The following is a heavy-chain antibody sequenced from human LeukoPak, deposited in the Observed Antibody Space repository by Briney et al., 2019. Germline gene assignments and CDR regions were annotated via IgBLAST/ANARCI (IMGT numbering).Heavy chain of an antibody. CDR1: GFTFSSYA. CDR3: ARPESGNYYFDY. D-gene: IGHD1-14*01. CDR2: ISGSGGST. Sequence: GGSLRLSCAASGFTFSSYAMSWVRQAPGKGLEWVSAISGSGGSTYYADSVKGRFTISRDNSKNTVYLQMNSLRVEDTAVYYCARPESGNYYFDYWGQGTLVTVSS. J-gene: IGHJ4*02. V-gene: IGHV3-23*01.